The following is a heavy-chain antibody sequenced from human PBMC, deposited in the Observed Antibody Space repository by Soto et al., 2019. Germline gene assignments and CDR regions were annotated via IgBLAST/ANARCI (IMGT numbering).Heavy chain of an antibody. CDR1: GGTFSSYA. CDR2: IIPIFGTA. J-gene: IGHJ6*02. CDR3: ARGRGIVVVVAAHCYYGMDG. D-gene: IGHD2-15*01. V-gene: IGHV1-69*01. Sequence: QVQLVQSGAEVKKPGSSVKVSCKASGGTFSSYAISWVRQAPGQGLEWMGGIIPIFGTANYAQKLQGRVTITAEECRRTDYIELSRLRFEETAVYYCARGRGIVVVVAAHCYYGMDGWGQGTTVTVSS.